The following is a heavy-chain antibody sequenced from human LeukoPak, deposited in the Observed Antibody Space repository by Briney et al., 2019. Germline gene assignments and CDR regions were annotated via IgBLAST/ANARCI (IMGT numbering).Heavy chain of an antibody. Sequence: PGGSLRLSCAVSGFTIRSYAMNWVRQAPGKGLEWVSTISASTDSTYYTDSVKGRFTISRDNFRNMLHLEMNSLRAEDTAVYYCAKGGAVPWTVLDYWGQGTLVTVSS. V-gene: IGHV3-23*01. CDR2: ISASTDST. J-gene: IGHJ4*02. D-gene: IGHD6-19*01. CDR1: GFTIRSYA. CDR3: AKGGAVPWTVLDY.